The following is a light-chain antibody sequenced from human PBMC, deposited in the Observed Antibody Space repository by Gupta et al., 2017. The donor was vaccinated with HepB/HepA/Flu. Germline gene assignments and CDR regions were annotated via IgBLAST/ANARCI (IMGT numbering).Light chain of an antibody. CDR1: QSVSSN. Sequence: EIVMTQSPATLSVSPGERATLSCRASQSVSSNLAWYQQKPGQAPRVLIYGASTRATGITARFSGSGYGKEFPLTISSRQSEDFAVYYCQQYNNWPPVTFGRGTQVEIK. CDR2: GAS. J-gene: IGKJ4*01. V-gene: IGKV3-15*01. CDR3: QQYNNWPPVT.